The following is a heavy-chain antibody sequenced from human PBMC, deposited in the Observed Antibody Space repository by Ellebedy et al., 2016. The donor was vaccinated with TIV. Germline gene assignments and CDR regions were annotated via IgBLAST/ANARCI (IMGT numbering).Heavy chain of an antibody. CDR2: IYPYNGDT. V-gene: IGHV1-2*02. D-gene: IGHD3-3*01. CDR1: GYTFTGYY. Sequence: ASVKVSCKASGYTFTGYYIHWVRQAPGQGLEWMGWIYPYNGDTNYAQKFQGRVTMTRDTSISTAYMELSRLRSDDTAVYYCARDLEWLSYPMAVWGQGTTVTVSS. J-gene: IGHJ6*02. CDR3: ARDLEWLSYPMAV.